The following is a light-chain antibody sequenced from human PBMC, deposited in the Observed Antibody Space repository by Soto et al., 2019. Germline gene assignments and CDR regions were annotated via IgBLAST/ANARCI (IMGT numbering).Light chain of an antibody. J-gene: IGKJ1*01. CDR3: QQSYSFPRP. CDR2: AAS. V-gene: IGKV1-39*01. CDR1: QSISEY. Sequence: DIQMTQSPSSLSASVGDTVTFTCRASQSISEYLNWYQQKPGKAPRLLIYAASNLDNGVPSRFSGSGSGTTFTLTIMSLQPEDVATYYCQQSYSFPRPFGQGTNVEV.